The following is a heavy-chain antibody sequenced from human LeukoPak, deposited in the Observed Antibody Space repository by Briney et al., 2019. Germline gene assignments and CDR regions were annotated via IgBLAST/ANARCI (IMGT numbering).Heavy chain of an antibody. CDR3: ARESNSGWYTGGVDH. CDR2: INYNGRT. D-gene: IGHD6-19*01. Sequence: SETLSLTCAVSGASLSTYYWTWIRQPPGKGLEWIGYINYNGRTNYNPSLMSRVTISIDTSKNQFSLKLNSVTAADTAIYYCARESNSGWYTGGVDHWGPGTLVTVSS. J-gene: IGHJ4*02. V-gene: IGHV4-59*01. CDR1: GASLSTYY.